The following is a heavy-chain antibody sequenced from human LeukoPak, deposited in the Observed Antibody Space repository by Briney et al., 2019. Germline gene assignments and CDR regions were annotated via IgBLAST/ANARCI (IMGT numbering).Heavy chain of an antibody. V-gene: IGHV1-2*02. Sequence: AAVKVSCKTSGYTFTDYYLHWVRQAPGQGLEWVGWIPSTTGATHYAQKFQGRLTMTRDTSISTVYMELTRLRSDDTAVYYCARDMGRYSGYDYDYWGQGTLVT. D-gene: IGHD5-12*01. CDR1: GYTFTDYY. CDR3: ARDMGRYSGYDYDY. CDR2: IPSTTGAT. J-gene: IGHJ4*02.